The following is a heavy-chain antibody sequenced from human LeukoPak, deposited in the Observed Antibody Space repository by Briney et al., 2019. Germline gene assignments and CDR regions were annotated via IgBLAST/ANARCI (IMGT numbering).Heavy chain of an antibody. V-gene: IGHV1-2*02. CDR1: GYTFTGYY. Sequence: ASVKVSCKASGYTFTGYYMHWVRQAPGQGLEWMGWINPNSGGTNYAQKFQGRVTMTEDTSTDTAYMELSSLRSEDTAVYYCATVPGYNWNDPTPTNYYFDYWGQGTLVTVSS. CDR3: ATVPGYNWNDPTPTNYYFDY. J-gene: IGHJ4*02. D-gene: IGHD1-1*01. CDR2: INPNSGGT.